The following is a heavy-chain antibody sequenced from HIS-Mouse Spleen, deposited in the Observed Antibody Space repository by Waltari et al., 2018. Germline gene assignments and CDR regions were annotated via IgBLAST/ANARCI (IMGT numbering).Heavy chain of an antibody. V-gene: IGHV3-33*01. CDR1: GFTLSSDC. D-gene: IGHD6-6*01. Sequence: QVQLVESGGGVVQPGRSLRLSCSASGFTLSSDCMHWIRQAPGKGLEWVAVIWYDGSNKYYADSVKGRFTISRDNSKNTLYLQMNSLRAEDTAVYYCARYSSSSGVDYWGQGTLVTVSS. J-gene: IGHJ4*02. CDR3: ARYSSSSGVDY. CDR2: IWYDGSNK.